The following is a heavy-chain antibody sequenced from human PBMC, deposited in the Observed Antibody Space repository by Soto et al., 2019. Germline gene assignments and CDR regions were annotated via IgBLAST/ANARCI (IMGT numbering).Heavy chain of an antibody. V-gene: IGHV3-48*03. D-gene: IGHD1-26*01. CDR2: ISSSGSTI. CDR1: GFTFSSYE. Sequence: GGSLRLSSAASGFTFSSYERNWVRQATGQGLEWVSYISSSGSTIYYADPVKGRFTISRDNAKNSLYLQMNILRAEDTAVYYCASIKATWEGYYYYGMDVCGQGATVTVSS. J-gene: IGHJ6*02. CDR3: ASIKATWEGYYYYGMDV.